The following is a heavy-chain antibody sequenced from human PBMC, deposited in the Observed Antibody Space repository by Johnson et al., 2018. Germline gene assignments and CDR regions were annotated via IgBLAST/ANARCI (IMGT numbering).Heavy chain of an antibody. CDR1: GFTFSSYA. J-gene: IGHJ3*01. CDR2: ISGSGGST. Sequence: VQLVQYGGGLVQPGGSLRLSCAASGFTFSSYAMSWVRQAPGKGLEWVSAISGSGGSTDYADSVKGRFTISRDNSKNPLYLQMNSLRTEDTAGYYCARARANPDSINVRGQGTMVPVSS. CDR3: ARARANPDSINV. D-gene: IGHD1-14*01. V-gene: IGHV3-23*04.